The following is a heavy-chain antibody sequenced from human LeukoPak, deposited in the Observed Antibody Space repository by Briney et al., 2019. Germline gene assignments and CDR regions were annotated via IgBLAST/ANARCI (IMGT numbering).Heavy chain of an antibody. J-gene: IGHJ3*02. V-gene: IGHV1-2*02. CDR2: INPNSGGT. D-gene: IGHD3-22*01. Sequence: GASVKVSCKASGYTFTGYYMHWVRQAPGQGLEWMGWINPNSGGTNYAQKFQGRVTMTRATSISTAYMELSSLRSDDTAVYYCARDYYDSSGFGAFDIWGQGTMVTVSS. CDR1: GYTFTGYY. CDR3: ARDYYDSSGFGAFDI.